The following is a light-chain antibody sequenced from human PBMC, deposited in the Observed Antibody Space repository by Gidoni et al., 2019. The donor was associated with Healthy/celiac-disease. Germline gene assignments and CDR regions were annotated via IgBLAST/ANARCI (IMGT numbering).Light chain of an antibody. V-gene: IGKV1-5*01. Sequence: DIKMTQSPSTLSGSVGDRVTITCRASQSISSWLAWYQQKPGKAPKLLIYDASSLESGVPSRFSGSGSGTEFTLTISSLQPDDFATYYCQQYNSYWTFGQGTKVEIK. CDR2: DAS. CDR1: QSISSW. J-gene: IGKJ1*01. CDR3: QQYNSYWT.